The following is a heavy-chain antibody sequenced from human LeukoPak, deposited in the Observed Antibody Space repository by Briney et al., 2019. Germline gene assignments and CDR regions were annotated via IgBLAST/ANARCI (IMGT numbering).Heavy chain of an antibody. CDR1: EFTFSNYW. Sequence: GGSLRLSCVTSEFTFSNYWMHWVRQAPGMGLVWVSRINPDGTITNYADSVKGRFTISRDNARNTLFLQMNSLRVEDTAVYYCARVRHDSGDWVDPWGQGTLVTVSS. CDR2: INPDGTIT. V-gene: IGHV3-74*01. CDR3: ARVRHDSGDWVDP. J-gene: IGHJ5*02. D-gene: IGHD3-16*01.